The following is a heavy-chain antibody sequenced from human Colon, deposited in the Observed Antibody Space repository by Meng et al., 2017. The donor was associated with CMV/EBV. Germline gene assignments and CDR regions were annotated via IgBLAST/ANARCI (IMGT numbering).Heavy chain of an antibody. CDR3: ARENIPVAGTSFDY. J-gene: IGHJ4*02. V-gene: IGHV3-30-3*01. Sequence: GGSLRLSCAASGFNFNYHTIHWVRQAPGKGLEWVSLISYDGTTKYYADSVTGRFTISRDNSENTAYLQMDGLRRDDTATYYCARENIPVAGTSFDYWGPGARVTVSS. D-gene: IGHD6-19*01. CDR1: GFNFNYHT. CDR2: ISYDGTTK.